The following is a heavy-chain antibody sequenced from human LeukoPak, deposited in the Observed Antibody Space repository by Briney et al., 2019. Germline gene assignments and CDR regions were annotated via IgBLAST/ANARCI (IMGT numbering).Heavy chain of an antibody. CDR2: IYYSGST. CDR3: ARHIPGNPYFDY. V-gene: IGHV4-59*08. D-gene: IGHD6-13*01. CDR1: GGSITSYY. J-gene: IGHJ4*02. Sequence: SETLSLTCTVSGGSITSYYWSWIRQPPGKGLEWIGYIYYSGSTTYNPPLKGRVTISVETSKNQFSLKLRSVTAADTAIYYCARHIPGNPYFDYWGQGTLVTVSS.